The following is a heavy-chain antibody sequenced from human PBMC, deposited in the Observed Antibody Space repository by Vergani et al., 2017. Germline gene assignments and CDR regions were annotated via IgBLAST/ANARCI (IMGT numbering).Heavy chain of an antibody. D-gene: IGHD3-22*01. CDR2: SSSDGGST. V-gene: IGHV3-23*01. J-gene: IGHJ4*02. CDR1: GFTFSTYA. Sequence: EVQLLESGGGLVQPGGSLRLSCAASGFTFSTYAMTWVRQAPGKGLEWVSTSSSDGGSTYYADSVKGRFTISRDNSKNTLSQQMNSLTAEDTAIYYCAGPQGTSAYYYGGFNYWGQGSLVTVSS. CDR3: AGPQGTSAYYYGGFNY.